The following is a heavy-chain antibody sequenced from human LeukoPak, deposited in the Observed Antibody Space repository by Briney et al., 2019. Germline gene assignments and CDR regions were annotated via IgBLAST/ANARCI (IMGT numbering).Heavy chain of an antibody. CDR1: GYSFPNYW. Sequence: GESLKISCKGSGYSFPNYWIGWVRQMPGKGLEWMGIIFPGDSDTKYSPSFQGRVAISVDKSINTAYLQWSSLKASDTAMYYCARLDEKSGHKYGGIDYWGQGTLVTVSS. CDR3: ARLDEKSGHKYGGIDY. CDR2: IFPGDSDT. D-gene: IGHD5-18*01. J-gene: IGHJ4*02. V-gene: IGHV5-51*01.